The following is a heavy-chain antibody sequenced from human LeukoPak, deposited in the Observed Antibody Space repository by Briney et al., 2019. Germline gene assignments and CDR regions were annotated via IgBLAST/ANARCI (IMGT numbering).Heavy chain of an antibody. D-gene: IGHD6-19*01. Sequence: PGGSLTLSCAASGFTFSSYGMHWVCQAPCKGLDWVAVISYDGSNKYYADSVKGRFTISRDNARSSLYLQMNSLRVEDTAVYYCARVQGSSGPGLFEYWGKGTMVPVSS. J-gene: IGHJ4*02. CDR3: ARVQGSSGPGLFEY. CDR2: ISYDGSNK. CDR1: GFTFSSYG. V-gene: IGHV3-30*03.